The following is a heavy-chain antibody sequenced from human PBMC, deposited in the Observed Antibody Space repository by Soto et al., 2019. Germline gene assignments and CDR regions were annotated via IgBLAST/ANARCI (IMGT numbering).Heavy chain of an antibody. J-gene: IGHJ4*02. CDR2: IYPGDSDT. V-gene: IGHV5-51*01. Sequence: GESLKISCKGSGYSFTSYWIGWVRQMPGKGLEWKGIIYPGDSDTRYSPSFQGQATISADKSISTAYLQWSSLKASDTAMYYCARARYYYDSSGYPKPYYFDYWGQRTLVTVSS. CDR1: GYSFTSYW. CDR3: ARARYYYDSSGYPKPYYFDY. D-gene: IGHD3-22*01.